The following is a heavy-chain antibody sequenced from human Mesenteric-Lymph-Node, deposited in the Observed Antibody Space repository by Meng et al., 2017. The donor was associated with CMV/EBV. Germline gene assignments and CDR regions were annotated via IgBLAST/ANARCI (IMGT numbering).Heavy chain of an antibody. CDR2: INHSGST. Sequence: VQLQRWAAGLLRPLETLSLTCAVYGGSFSGYYWSWIRQPPGKGLEWIGEINHSGSTNYNPSLKSRVTISVDTSKNQFSLKLSSVTAADTAVYYCARHQRWLKSEGGFNYWGQGTLVTVSS. CDR3: ARHQRWLKSEGGFNY. CDR1: GGSFSGYY. D-gene: IGHD4-23*01. V-gene: IGHV4-34*01. J-gene: IGHJ4*02.